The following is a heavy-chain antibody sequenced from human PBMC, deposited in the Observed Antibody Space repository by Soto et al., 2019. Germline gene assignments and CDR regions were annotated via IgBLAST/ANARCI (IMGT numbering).Heavy chain of an antibody. Sequence: GGSLRLSCAASGFTFSSYAMSWVRQAQGKGLEWVSAISGSGGSTYYADSVKGRFTISRDNSKNTLYLQMNSLRAEDTAVYYCAKIAMGVVAAPVDYWGQGTLVTVSS. CDR2: ISGSGGST. J-gene: IGHJ4*02. CDR3: AKIAMGVVAAPVDY. D-gene: IGHD2-15*01. CDR1: GFTFSSYA. V-gene: IGHV3-23*01.